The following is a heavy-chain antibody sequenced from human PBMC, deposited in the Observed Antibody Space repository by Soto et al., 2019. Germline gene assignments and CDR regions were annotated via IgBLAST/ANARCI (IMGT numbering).Heavy chain of an antibody. D-gene: IGHD3-10*01. J-gene: IGHJ4*02. CDR3: ARESYYGSGATVVAY. CDR1: GGSISSGDYY. CDR2: IYYSGST. V-gene: IGHV4-30-4*02. Sequence: SETLSLTCTVSGGSISSGDYYWSWIRQPPGKGLEWVGYIYYSGSTYYNPSLKSRVTISVDTSKNQFSLKLSSVTAADTAVYYCARESYYGSGATVVAYGGQGTLVTVSS.